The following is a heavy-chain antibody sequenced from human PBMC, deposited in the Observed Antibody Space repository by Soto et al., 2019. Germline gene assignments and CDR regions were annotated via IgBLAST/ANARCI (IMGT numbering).Heavy chain of an antibody. CDR2: ISGSGGGT. Sequence: GGSLGLSCAASGFTFSSYAMSWVRQAPGKGLEWVSAISGSGGGTYYADSVKGRFTISRDNSKNTLYLQMNSLRAEDTAVYYCAKGGYDFWSGYPDYGMDVWGQGTTVTVPS. CDR1: GFTFSSYA. J-gene: IGHJ6*02. D-gene: IGHD3-3*01. CDR3: AKGGYDFWSGYPDYGMDV. V-gene: IGHV3-23*01.